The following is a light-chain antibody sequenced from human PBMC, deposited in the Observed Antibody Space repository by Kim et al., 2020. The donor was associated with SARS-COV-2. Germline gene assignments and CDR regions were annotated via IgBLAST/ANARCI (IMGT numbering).Light chain of an antibody. V-gene: IGKV3-15*01. CDR3: ELYNNGPLP. J-gene: IGKJ5*01. CDR2: GAS. CDR1: QSVSSN. Sequence: EIVMTQSPATLSVSPGERATLSCRASQSVSSNLAWYQQKPGQAPRLLIYGASTRATGIPARFSGSGSGTEFTLTISSLQSEDFAVYYSELYNNGPLPFGQWARLGIK.